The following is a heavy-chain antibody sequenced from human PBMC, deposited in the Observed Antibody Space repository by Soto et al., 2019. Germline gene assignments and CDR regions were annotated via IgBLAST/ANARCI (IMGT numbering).Heavy chain of an antibody. CDR2: IYYSGST. CDR1: GGSISSYY. D-gene: IGHD3-9*01. J-gene: IGHJ2*01. V-gene: IGHV4-59*01. Sequence: QVQLQESGPGLVKPSETLSLTCTVSGGSISSYYWSWIRQPPGKGLEWIGYIYYSGSTNYNASLKSRVTISVDTSKNQFSLKLSSVTAADTAVYYCARVPPYDILTGWYFDLWGRGTLVTVSS. CDR3: ARVPPYDILTGWYFDL.